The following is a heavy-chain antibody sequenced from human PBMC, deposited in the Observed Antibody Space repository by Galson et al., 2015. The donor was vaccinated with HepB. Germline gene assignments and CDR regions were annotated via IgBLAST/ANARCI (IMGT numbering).Heavy chain of an antibody. CDR1: GGTFGSFA. Sequence: SVKVSCKASGGTFGSFAISWVRQALGQGLEWMGGIIPIFGTASYAQKFQGRVTITADKSTSTVYMEMSSLRFEDTAVYYCARDSRDFYFGMDVWGQGTTVTVSS. CDR3: ARDSRDFYFGMDV. V-gene: IGHV1-69*06. CDR2: IIPIFGTA. J-gene: IGHJ6*02.